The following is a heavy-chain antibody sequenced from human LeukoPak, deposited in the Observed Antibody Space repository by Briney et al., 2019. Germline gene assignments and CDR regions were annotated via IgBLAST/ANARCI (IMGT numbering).Heavy chain of an antibody. CDR1: GSPFTSYW. CDR3: ASANYYDSSGYLGDAFDI. Sequence: GGPRNISGQGPGSPFTSYWITWARQIPGKGLEWMGIGYPGELDTRYSPSFQGQVTISADKSISTAYLQWSSLKASDTAMYYCASANYYDSSGYLGDAFDIWGQGTMVTVSS. CDR2: GYPGELDT. J-gene: IGHJ3*02. V-gene: IGHV5-51*01. D-gene: IGHD3-22*01.